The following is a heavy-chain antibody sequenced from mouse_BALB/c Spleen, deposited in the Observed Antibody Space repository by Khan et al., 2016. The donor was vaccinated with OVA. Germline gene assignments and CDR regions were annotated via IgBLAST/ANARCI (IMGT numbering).Heavy chain of an antibody. V-gene: IGHV1S45*01. CDR1: GYTFSNHP. J-gene: IGHJ3*01. CDR2: INPYNDYT. D-gene: IGHD2-14*01. Sequence: VQLQQSGAELVRPGASVQISCKAFGYTFSNHPINWVTQRPGPGLDWIGYINPYNDYTNYNQKFKGKATLTVDKSSSTAYMVLSSLTSEDSAVYYGARAWAVRGNAWFSYWGQGTLVAVSA. CDR3: ARAWAVRGNAWFSY.